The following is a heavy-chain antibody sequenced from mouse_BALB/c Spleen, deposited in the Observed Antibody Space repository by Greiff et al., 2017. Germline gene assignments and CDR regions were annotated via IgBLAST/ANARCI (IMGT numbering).Heavy chain of an antibody. CDR2: ISDGGSYT. V-gene: IGHV5-4*02. J-gene: IGHJ3*01. D-gene: IGHD2-1*01. CDR1: GFTFSDYY. Sequence: EVQLVESGGGLVKPGGSLKLSCAASGFTFSDYYMYWVRQTPEKRLEWVATISDGGSYTYYPDSVKGRFTISRDNAKNNLYLQMSSLKSEDTAMYYCARGLSTMGFAYWGQGTLVTVSA. CDR3: ARGLSTMGFAY.